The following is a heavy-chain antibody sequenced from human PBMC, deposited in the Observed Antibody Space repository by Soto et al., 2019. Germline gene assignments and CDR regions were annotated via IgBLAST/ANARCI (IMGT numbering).Heavy chain of an antibody. J-gene: IGHJ4*02. CDR1: GGSISSGGYS. V-gene: IGHV4-61*08. CDR2: IYYSGST. Sequence: PSETLSLTCAVSGGSISSGGYSWSWIRQPPGKGLEWIGYIYYSGSTNYNPSLKSRVTISVDTSKNQFSLKLSSVTAADTAVYYCARGYYDSSGYYVYFDYWGQGTQVTVSS. D-gene: IGHD3-22*01. CDR3: ARGYYDSSGYYVYFDY.